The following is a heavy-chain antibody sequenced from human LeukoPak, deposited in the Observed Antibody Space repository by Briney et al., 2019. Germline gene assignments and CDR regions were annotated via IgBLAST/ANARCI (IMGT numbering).Heavy chain of an antibody. CDR1: GFTFSSYA. CDR3: ARGRLVVTAFDY. J-gene: IGHJ4*02. V-gene: IGHV3-64*01. CDR2: ISSNGGST. D-gene: IGHD2-21*02. Sequence: GGSLRLSCAASGFTFSSYAMHWVRQAPGKGLEYVSAISSNGGSTYYANSVKGRFTISRDNSKNMLFLQMGSLRTEDMAVYYCARGRLVVTAFDYWGQGTLITVSS.